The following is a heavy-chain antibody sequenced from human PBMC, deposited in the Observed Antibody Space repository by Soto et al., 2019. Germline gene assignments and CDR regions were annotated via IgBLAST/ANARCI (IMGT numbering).Heavy chain of an antibody. CDR1: GGSISSYY. CDR2: IYYSGST. V-gene: IGHV4-59*01. CDR3: ARAIGFRSSRKFDY. Sequence: PSETLSLTCTVSGGSISSYYWSWIRQPPGKGLEWIGYIYYSGSTNYNPSLKSRVTISVDTSKNQFSLKLSSVTAAGTAVYYCARAIGFRSSRKFDYWGQGTLVTVSS. D-gene: IGHD6-13*01. J-gene: IGHJ4*02.